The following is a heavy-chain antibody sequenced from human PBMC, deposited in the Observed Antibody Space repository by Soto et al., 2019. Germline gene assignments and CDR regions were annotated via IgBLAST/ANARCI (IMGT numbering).Heavy chain of an antibody. Sequence: SVKVSCKASGGTFSSYAISWVRQAPGQGLEWMGGIIPIFGTANYAQKFQGRVTITADKSTSTAYMELSSVRSEDTAVYYCARSAVAGKRFDYWGQGTLVTVSS. CDR1: GGTFSSYA. V-gene: IGHV1-69*06. CDR3: ARSAVAGKRFDY. CDR2: IIPIFGTA. J-gene: IGHJ4*02. D-gene: IGHD6-19*01.